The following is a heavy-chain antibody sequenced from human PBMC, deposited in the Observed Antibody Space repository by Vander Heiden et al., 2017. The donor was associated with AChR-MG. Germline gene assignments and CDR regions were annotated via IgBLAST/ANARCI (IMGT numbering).Heavy chain of an antibody. CDR1: GFTFSSYS. CDR3: AKVIAGAGTWYWFDP. CDR2: ISSSSSYI. D-gene: IGHD6-19*01. V-gene: IGHV3-21*01. Sequence: EVQLVESGGGLVKPGGSLRLSCAASGFTFSSYSMSWVRQAPGKGLDWVSSISSSSSYIYYADSVKGRFTISRDNAKNSLYLQMNSLRAEDTAVYYCAKVIAGAGTWYWFDPWCQGTLVTVSS. J-gene: IGHJ5*02.